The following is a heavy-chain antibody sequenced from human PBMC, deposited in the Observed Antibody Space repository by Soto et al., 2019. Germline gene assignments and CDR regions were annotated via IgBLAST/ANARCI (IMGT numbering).Heavy chain of an antibody. CDR3: ASSIN. CDR1: GFPFSSYG. CDR2: IWYDGSNK. V-gene: IGHV3-33*01. J-gene: IGHJ4*02. Sequence: GGSLRLSCAASGFPFSSYGMHWVRQAPGKGLDWVAVIWYDGSNKDYADSVKGRFTISRDNSKNTLFLQMNNLRVDDTAVYYFASSINWRQVTLVTVSS.